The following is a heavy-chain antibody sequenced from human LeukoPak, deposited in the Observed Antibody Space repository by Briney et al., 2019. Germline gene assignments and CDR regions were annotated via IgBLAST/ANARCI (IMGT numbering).Heavy chain of an antibody. CDR3: ANGGSYLNNWFDP. V-gene: IGHV3-23*01. CDR1: GFTFSSYA. Sequence: GGSLRLSCAASGFTFSSYAMSWVRQAPGKGLEWVSAISGSDGSTYYADSVKGRFTISRDNSKNTLYQQMNSLRAEDTAVYYCANGGSYLNNWFDPWGQGTLVTVSS. J-gene: IGHJ5*02. CDR2: ISGSDGST. D-gene: IGHD1-26*01.